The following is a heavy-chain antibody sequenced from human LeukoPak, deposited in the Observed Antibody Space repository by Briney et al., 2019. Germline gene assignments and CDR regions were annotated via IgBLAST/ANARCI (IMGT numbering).Heavy chain of an antibody. V-gene: IGHV1-58*02. D-gene: IGHD3-10*01. CDR3: AAVSPMVRGVITIIDY. Sequence: TSVKVSCKASGFTFTSSAMQWVRQARGQRLEWIGWIVVGSGNTNYAQKFQERVTITRDMSTSTAYMELSSLRSEDTAAYYCAAVSPMVRGVITIIDYWGQGTLVTVSS. CDR1: GFTFTSSA. CDR2: IVVGSGNT. J-gene: IGHJ4*02.